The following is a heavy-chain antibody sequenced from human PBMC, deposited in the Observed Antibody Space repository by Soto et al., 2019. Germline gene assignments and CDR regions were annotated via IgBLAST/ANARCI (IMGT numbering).Heavy chain of an antibody. V-gene: IGHV1-3*01. J-gene: IGHJ6*02. D-gene: IGHD2-2*02. CDR1: GYTFTSYA. CDR2: INAGNGNT. CDR3: ARETPFYCSSTSCYKHYYHYGMDV. Sequence: RASVKVSCKASGYTFTSYAMHWVRQAPGQRLEWMGWINAGNGNTKYSQRFQGRVTITRDTSASTAYMELSSLRSEDTAVYYCARETPFYCSSTSCYKHYYHYGMDVWGQGTTVTVSS.